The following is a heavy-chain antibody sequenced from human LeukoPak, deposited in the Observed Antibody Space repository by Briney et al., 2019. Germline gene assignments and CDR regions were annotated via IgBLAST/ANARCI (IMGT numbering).Heavy chain of an antibody. CDR3: ARSLELRYFDWSTRDFYYFDY. D-gene: IGHD3-9*01. CDR1: GGSISSSSYY. V-gene: IGHV4-39*07. Sequence: SETLSLTCTVSGGSISSSSYYWGWIRQPPGKGLEWIGSIYYSGSTYYNPSLKSRVTISVDTSKNQFSLKLSSVTAADTAVYYCARSLELRYFDWSTRDFYYFDYWGQGTLVTVSS. CDR2: IYYSGST. J-gene: IGHJ4*02.